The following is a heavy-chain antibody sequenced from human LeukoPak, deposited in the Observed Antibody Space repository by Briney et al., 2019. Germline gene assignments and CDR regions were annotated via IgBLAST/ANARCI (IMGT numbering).Heavy chain of an antibody. J-gene: IGHJ6*03. CDR3: AKDRCSNGIGCYYYYMDV. D-gene: IGHD2-8*01. Sequence: TGGSLRLSCAASGFTFSRYSMHWVRQAPGKGLEWVAYIQNDGSNEQYADSVKGRFSISRDSSKNILYLQMNSLRAEDTAVYYCAKDRCSNGIGCYYYYMDVWGKGTTVTISS. V-gene: IGHV3-30*02. CDR2: IQNDGSNE. CDR1: GFTFSRYS.